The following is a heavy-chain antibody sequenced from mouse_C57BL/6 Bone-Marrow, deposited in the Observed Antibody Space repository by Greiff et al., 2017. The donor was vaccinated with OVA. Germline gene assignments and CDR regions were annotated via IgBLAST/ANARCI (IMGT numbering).Heavy chain of an antibody. V-gene: IGHV1-15*01. D-gene: IGHD2-5*01. CDR1: GYTFTDYE. Sequence: VQLQQSGAELVRPGASVTLSCKASGYTFTDYEMHWVKQTPVHGLEWIGAIDPETGGTAYNQKFKGKATLTADKSSSAAYMELRSLTSEDSAVYCCTRGYSNYYAMDYGGQGTAVTVTS. CDR3: TRGYSNYYAMDY. CDR2: IDPETGGT. J-gene: IGHJ4*01.